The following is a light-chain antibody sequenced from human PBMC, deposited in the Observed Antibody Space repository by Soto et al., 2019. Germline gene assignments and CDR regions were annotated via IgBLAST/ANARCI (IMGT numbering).Light chain of an antibody. V-gene: IGKV3-15*01. CDR2: GAS. CDR1: QSVSSK. Sequence: ETVMTQSPATLSVSPGERATVSCRASQSVSSKLAWYQHKPGQAPRLLIYGASARATGVPARFSGSGSGTEFTLTISSLQSDDFVVYYCHQYDTWPRTFGQGTKVEIK. CDR3: HQYDTWPRT. J-gene: IGKJ1*01.